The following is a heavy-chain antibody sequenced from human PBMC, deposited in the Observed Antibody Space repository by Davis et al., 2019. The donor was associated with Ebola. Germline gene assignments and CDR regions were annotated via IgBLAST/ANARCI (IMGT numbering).Heavy chain of an antibody. CDR1: GGSFSGYY. CDR2: INHSGST. CDR3: ARDRGFNWFDP. J-gene: IGHJ5*02. V-gene: IGHV4-34*01. Sequence: SETLSLTCAVYGGSFSGYYWSWIRQPPGKVLDWIGEINHSGSTNYNPSLKSRVTISVDTSKNQFSLKLSSVTAADTAVYYCARDRGFNWFDPWGQGTLVTVSS.